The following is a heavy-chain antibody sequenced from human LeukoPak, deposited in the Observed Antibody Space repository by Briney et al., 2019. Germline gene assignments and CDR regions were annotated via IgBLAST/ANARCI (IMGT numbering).Heavy chain of an antibody. Sequence: GSLRLSCAASGFTFSSYAMSWIRQPPGKGLEWLGTVFYSGTTYYNPSLKSRVTISVDTSKNQFSLGLSSVTAADTAVYYCARLDSGDYFFDYWGQGTLVTVSS. J-gene: IGHJ4*02. CDR1: GFTFSSYA. D-gene: IGHD4-17*01. CDR3: ARLDSGDYFFDY. CDR2: VFYSGTT. V-gene: IGHV4-39*01.